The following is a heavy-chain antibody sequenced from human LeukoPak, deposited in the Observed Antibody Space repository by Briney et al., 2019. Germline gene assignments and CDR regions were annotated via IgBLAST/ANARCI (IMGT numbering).Heavy chain of an antibody. CDR1: GFTFSSHA. V-gene: IGHV3-30*04. D-gene: IGHD3-16*02. J-gene: IGHJ4*02. CDR3: ARETDYDYVWGSYRSRGPLDY. Sequence: GGSLRLSCAASGFTFSSHAMHWVRQAPGKGLEWVAVISYDGSNKYYADSVKGRFTISRDNSKNTLYLQMNSLRAEDTAVYYCARETDYDYVWGSYRSRGPLDYWGQGTLVTVSS. CDR2: ISYDGSNK.